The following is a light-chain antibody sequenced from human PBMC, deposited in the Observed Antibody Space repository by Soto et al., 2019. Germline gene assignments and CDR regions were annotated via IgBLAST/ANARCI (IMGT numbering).Light chain of an antibody. CDR1: SSNIGARYD. CDR2: GNS. CDR3: QSYDSSLSGWV. V-gene: IGLV1-40*01. J-gene: IGLJ3*02. Sequence: QSVLTQALSVSGAPGQRVTISCTGSSSNIGARYDVHWYQQLPGAAPKLLIYGNSNRPSGVPDRFSGSKSGTSASLAITGLQAEDEADYYCQSYDSSLSGWVFGGGTKLTVL.